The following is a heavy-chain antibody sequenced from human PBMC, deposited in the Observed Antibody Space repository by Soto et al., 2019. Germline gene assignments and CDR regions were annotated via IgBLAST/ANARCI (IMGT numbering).Heavy chain of an antibody. D-gene: IGHD3-22*01. V-gene: IGHV3-33*01. CDR3: ARDRKRSYYYDSSGYYAMRAYYYYGMDV. CDR1: GFTFSSYG. Sequence: PGGSLRLSCAASGFTFSSYGMHWVRQAPGKGLEWVAVIWYDGSNKYYADSVKGRFTISRDNSKNTLYLQMNSLRAEDTAVYYCARDRKRSYYYDSSGYYAMRAYYYYGMDVWGQGTTVTVSS. J-gene: IGHJ6*02. CDR2: IWYDGSNK.